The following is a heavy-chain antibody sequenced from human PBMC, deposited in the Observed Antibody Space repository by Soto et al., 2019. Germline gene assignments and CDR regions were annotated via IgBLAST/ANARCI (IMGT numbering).Heavy chain of an antibody. CDR1: GGSFSGYY. Sequence: KPSETLSLTCAVYGGSFSGYYWSWIRQPPGKGLEWIGEINHSGSTNYNPSLKSRVTISVDTSKNQFSLKLSSVTAADTAVYYCARDCSGGGCYGGFGPWGQGTLVTVSS. D-gene: IGHD2-15*01. V-gene: IGHV4-34*01. J-gene: IGHJ5*02. CDR3: ARDCSGGGCYGGFGP. CDR2: INHSGST.